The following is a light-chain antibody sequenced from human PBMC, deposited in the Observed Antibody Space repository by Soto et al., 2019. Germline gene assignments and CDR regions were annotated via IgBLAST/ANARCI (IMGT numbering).Light chain of an antibody. J-gene: IGLJ2*01. CDR2: VNT. CDR3: QSYDSSLSGVV. Sequence: QSVLTQPPSVSGAPGQRVTISCTGSSSNIGAGYDVHWYQQLPGTAPKLLIYVNTNRPSGVPDRFSGSMSGTSGSLAITGLQAEDEGDYYCQSYDSSLSGVVFGGGTKVTVL. CDR1: SSNIGAGYD. V-gene: IGLV1-40*01.